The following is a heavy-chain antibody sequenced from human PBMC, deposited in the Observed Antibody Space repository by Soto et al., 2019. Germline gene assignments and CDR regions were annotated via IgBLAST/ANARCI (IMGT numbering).Heavy chain of an antibody. D-gene: IGHD4-17*01. CDR3: ARDLRAGVLYGDYYY. V-gene: IGHV3-30-3*01. J-gene: IGHJ4*02. CDR2: ISYDGSNK. Sequence: LRLSCAASGFTFSSYAMHWVRQAPGKGLEWVAVISYDGSNKYYADSVKGRFTISRDNSKNTLYLQMNSLRAEDTAVYYCARDLRAGVLYGDYYYWGQGTLVTVSS. CDR1: GFTFSSYA.